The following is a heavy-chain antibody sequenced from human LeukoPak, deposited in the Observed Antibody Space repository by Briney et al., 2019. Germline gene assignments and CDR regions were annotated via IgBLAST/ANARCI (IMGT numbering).Heavy chain of an antibody. D-gene: IGHD5-24*01. CDR2: ISSSSSYI. CDR3: ASSTITATLDY. J-gene: IGHJ4*02. V-gene: IGHV3-21*01. Sequence: GGSLRLSCAASGFTFSSYYMNWVRQAPGKGLEWVSSISSSSSYIYYADSVKGRFTISRDTAKNSLYLQMNSLRAEDTAVYYCASSTITATLDYWGQGTLVTVSS. CDR1: GFTFSSYY.